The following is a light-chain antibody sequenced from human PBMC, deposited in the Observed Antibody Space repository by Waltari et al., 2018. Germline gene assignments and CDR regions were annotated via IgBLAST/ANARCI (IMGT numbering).Light chain of an antibody. CDR2: AAS. CDR1: QSISRY. V-gene: IGKV1-39*01. CDR3: QQSHTIPVT. Sequence: DIQMTQSPSSLSASVGDRVTITCRASQSISRYLSLYQHKPGKAPKLLIYAASNLQAGVPSRFTVVGSGTDFTLTISSLQPEDFATYYCQQSHTIPVTFGQGTRLDIK. J-gene: IGKJ5*01.